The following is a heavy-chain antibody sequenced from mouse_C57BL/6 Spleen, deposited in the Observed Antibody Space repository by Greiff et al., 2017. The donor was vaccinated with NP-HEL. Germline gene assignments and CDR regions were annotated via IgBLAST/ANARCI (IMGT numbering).Heavy chain of an antibody. CDR3: ARWGTTVDFDY. V-gene: IGHV1-69*01. CDR2: IDPSDSYT. J-gene: IGHJ2*01. D-gene: IGHD1-1*01. CDR1: GYTFTSYW. Sequence: VQLQQPGAELVMPGASVKLSCKASGYTFTSYWMHWVKQRPGQGLEWIGEIDPSDSYTNYNQKFKGKSTLTVDKSSSTAYMQLSSLTSEDSAVYYCARWGTTVDFDYWGQGTTLTVSS.